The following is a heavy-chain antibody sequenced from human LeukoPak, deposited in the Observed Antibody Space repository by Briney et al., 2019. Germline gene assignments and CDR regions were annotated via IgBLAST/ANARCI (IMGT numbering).Heavy chain of an antibody. J-gene: IGHJ4*02. CDR2: ITWNSGSI. Sequence: GRSLRLSCAASGFTFDDYAMHWVRQAPGRGLEWVSGITWNSGSIAYADSVKGRFTISRDNARNSLYLQMNSLRAGDTALYYCAKDPENSGLTSYFFDYWGQGTLVTVSS. CDR1: GFTFDDYA. CDR3: AKDPENSGLTSYFFDY. D-gene: IGHD1-26*01. V-gene: IGHV3-9*01.